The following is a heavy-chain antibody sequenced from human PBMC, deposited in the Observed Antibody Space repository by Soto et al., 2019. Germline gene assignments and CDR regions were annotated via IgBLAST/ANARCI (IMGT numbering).Heavy chain of an antibody. Sequence: GESLKISCKGSGYIFTDHCIGWVRQMPGKGLEWMGIIYPGDSDTRYSPSFQGQVTISADKSISTAYLQWSSLKASDTAMYYCARTPYFRVRRTNGVCYTGWFDPWGQGTLVTVSS. J-gene: IGHJ5*02. D-gene: IGHD2-8*01. CDR3: ARTPYFRVRRTNGVCYTGWFDP. CDR1: GYIFTDHC. CDR2: IYPGDSDT. V-gene: IGHV5-51*01.